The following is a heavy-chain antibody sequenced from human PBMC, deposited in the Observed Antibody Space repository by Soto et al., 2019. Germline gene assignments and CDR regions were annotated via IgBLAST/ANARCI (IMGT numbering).Heavy chain of an antibody. Sequence: LSLTCTVSGGSIGSYHWSWVRQPPGKGLEWIASVYYTGTTNYNPSLGSRVTISIDAPENQISLKLTSVTAADTAFYYCARDTVLTGMFDFWGQGTLVTVSS. D-gene: IGHD4-17*01. CDR1: GGSIGSYH. J-gene: IGHJ4*02. V-gene: IGHV4-59*01. CDR2: VYYTGTT. CDR3: ARDTVLTGMFDF.